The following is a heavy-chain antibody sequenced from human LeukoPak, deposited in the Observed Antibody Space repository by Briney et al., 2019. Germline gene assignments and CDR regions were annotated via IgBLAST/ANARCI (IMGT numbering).Heavy chain of an antibody. CDR2: INPNSGGT. J-gene: IGHJ6*03. V-gene: IGHV1-2*02. CDR3: ARDTATETPPHYYYMDV. CDR1: GYTFTGYY. D-gene: IGHD5-18*01. Sequence: GASVKVSCKASGYTFTGYYMHWVRQAPGQGLEWMGWINPNSGGTNYAQKFQGRVTMTRDTSISTAYMDLSRLRADDTAGCVLARDTATETPPHYYYMDVWGKGTTVTVSS.